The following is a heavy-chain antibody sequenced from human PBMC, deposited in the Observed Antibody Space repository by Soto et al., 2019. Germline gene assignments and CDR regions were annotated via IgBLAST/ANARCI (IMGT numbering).Heavy chain of an antibody. CDR3: ARGEYSSGWYRWFDP. CDR1: GGSFSGYY. V-gene: IGHV4-34*01. J-gene: IGHJ5*02. D-gene: IGHD6-19*01. Sequence: QVQLQQWGAGLLKPSETLSLTCAVYGGSFSGYYWSWIRQPPGKGLEWIGEINHSGSTNYNPSLKSRATISVDTSKNQFSLKLSSVTAADTAVYYCARGEYSSGWYRWFDPWGQGTLVTVSS. CDR2: INHSGST.